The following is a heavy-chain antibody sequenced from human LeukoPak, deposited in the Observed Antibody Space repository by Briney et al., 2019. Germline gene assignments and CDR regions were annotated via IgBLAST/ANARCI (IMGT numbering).Heavy chain of an antibody. J-gene: IGHJ6*02. CDR1: GFTFSSYG. Sequence: GGSLRLSCAASGFTFSSYGMHWVRQAPGKGLEWVAVISYDGSNKYYEDSVKGRFTISRDNSKNTLYLQMNSLRAEDTAVYYCAKVRGDIVVVPAAISDGMDVWGQGTTVTVSS. V-gene: IGHV3-30*18. CDR2: ISYDGSNK. CDR3: AKVRGDIVVVPAAISDGMDV. D-gene: IGHD2-2*02.